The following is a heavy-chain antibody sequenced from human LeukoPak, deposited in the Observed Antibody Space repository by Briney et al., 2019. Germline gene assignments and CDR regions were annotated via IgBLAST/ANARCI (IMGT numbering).Heavy chain of an antibody. CDR2: IGAYNGNT. J-gene: IGHJ4*02. Sequence: GASVKVSCKASGYTFTSYGISWVRQAPGQGLEWMGWIGAYNGNTNYAQKLQGRVTMTTDTSTSTAYMELRSLRSDDTAVYYCARDVMDSSGWYPFDYWGQGTLVTVSS. V-gene: IGHV1-18*01. CDR1: GYTFTSYG. CDR3: ARDVMDSSGWYPFDY. D-gene: IGHD6-19*01.